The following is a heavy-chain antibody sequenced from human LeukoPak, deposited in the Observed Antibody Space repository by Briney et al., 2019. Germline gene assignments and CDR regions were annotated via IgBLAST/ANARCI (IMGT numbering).Heavy chain of an antibody. CDR3: AKEGSSWSTFDY. CDR1: GFTFDDYA. J-gene: IGHJ4*02. V-gene: IGHV3-9*03. CDR2: ISWNSGHI. Sequence: GGSLRLSCAASGFTFDDYAMHWVRHAPGKGLEGVSGISWNSGHIVYADSVKGRFTISRDNAKNSLYLQMNSLRAEDMALYYCAKEGSSWSTFDYWGQGTLVTVSS. D-gene: IGHD6-13*01.